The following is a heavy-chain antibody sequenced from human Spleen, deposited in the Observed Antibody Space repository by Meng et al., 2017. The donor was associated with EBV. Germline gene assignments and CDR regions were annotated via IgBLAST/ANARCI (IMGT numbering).Heavy chain of an antibody. CDR1: GFSLSTRGVG. Sequence: PLKESGPTLVSPTQTLTLTCTFSGFSLSTRGVGVGWIRQPPGKALEWLALIYWDDDKRYSPSLKSRLTITKDTSKNQVVLTMTNMDPVDAATYYCAHIIAARPFDYWGQGTLVTVSS. CDR2: IYWDDDK. D-gene: IGHD6-6*01. CDR3: AHIIAARPFDY. J-gene: IGHJ4*02. V-gene: IGHV2-5*02.